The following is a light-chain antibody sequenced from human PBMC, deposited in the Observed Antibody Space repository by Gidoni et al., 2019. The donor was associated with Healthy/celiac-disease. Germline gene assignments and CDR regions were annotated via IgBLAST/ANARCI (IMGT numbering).Light chain of an antibody. V-gene: IGKV3-11*01. CDR1: QSVSSY. Sequence: EIVLTQSPATLSLSPGERATLSCRASQSVSSYLAWYQQKPGQAPRLLIYDASNRATGIPARFSGSGSGTDFTLTISSLEPEDFAVYYCQQRSNWLPYSFXQXTKLEIK. CDR3: QQRSNWLPYS. J-gene: IGKJ2*03. CDR2: DAS.